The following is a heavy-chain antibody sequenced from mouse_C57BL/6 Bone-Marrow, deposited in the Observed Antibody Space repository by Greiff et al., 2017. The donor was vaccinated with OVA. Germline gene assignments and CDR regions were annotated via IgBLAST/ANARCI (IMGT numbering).Heavy chain of an antibody. Sequence: QVQLQQSGAELVKPGASVKISCKASGYAFSSYWMNWVKQRPGKGLEWIGQIYPGDGDTNYNGKFKGKATLTADKSSSTACMQLSSLTSEDSAVYFCAREGSYGYFDVWGTGTTVTVSS. V-gene: IGHV1-80*01. CDR3: AREGSYGYFDV. CDR2: IYPGDGDT. J-gene: IGHJ1*03. CDR1: GYAFSSYW.